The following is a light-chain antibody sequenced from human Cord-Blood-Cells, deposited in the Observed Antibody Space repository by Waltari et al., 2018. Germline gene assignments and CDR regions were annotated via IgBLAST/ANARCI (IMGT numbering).Light chain of an antibody. CDR3: QQYNNWPPLT. Sequence: EIVMTQSPATLSVSPGERATLSCRASQSVSSNLACYQQKPCQAPRHLIYGASTRATCIPARFSGSGSGTEFTLTISSLQSEDFAVYYCQQYNNWPPLTVGGGTKVEIK. V-gene: IGKV3-15*01. J-gene: IGKJ4*01. CDR1: QSVSSN. CDR2: GAS.